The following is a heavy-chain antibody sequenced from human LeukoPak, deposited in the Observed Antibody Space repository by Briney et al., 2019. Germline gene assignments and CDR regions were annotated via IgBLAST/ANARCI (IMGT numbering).Heavy chain of an antibody. CDR2: ISTHSGNT. CDR3: ARDSNNYDSSGHDY. Sequence: ASVKVSCKASGYTFTSYGVTWVRQAPGQGLEWMGWISTHSGNTNYAQKVQGRVTMTTDTSTSTAYMELRSLRSDDTAVYYCARDSNNYDSSGHDYWGQGTLSPSPQ. V-gene: IGHV1-18*01. D-gene: IGHD3-22*01. CDR1: GYTFTSYG. J-gene: IGHJ4*02.